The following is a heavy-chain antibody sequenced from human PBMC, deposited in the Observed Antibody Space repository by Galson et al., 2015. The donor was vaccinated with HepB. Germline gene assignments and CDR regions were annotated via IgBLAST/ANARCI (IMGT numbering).Heavy chain of an antibody. J-gene: IGHJ6*02. Sequence: SLRLSCAASGFTFSNAWMSWVRQAPGKGLEWVGRIKSKTDGGTTDYAAPVKGRFTISRDDSKNTLYLQMNSLKTEDTAVYYCTTDHSILYREKDGSGSYPKGGYYYYGMDVWGQGTTVTVSS. CDR3: TTDHSILYREKDGSGSYPKGGYYYYGMDV. CDR1: GFTFSNAW. CDR2: IKSKTDGGTT. V-gene: IGHV3-15*01. D-gene: IGHD3-10*01.